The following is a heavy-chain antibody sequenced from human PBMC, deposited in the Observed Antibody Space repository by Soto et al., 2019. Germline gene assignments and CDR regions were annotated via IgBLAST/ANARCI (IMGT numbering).Heavy chain of an antibody. CDR1: GYTFSDYG. CDR3: ARGRGGYLSSSGHTHNYLDY. CDR2: INVYSGTT. Sequence: QVHLVQSGSEVKPAGAAVKVSCKASGYTFSDYGVSWVRQAPGQGLERMGWINVYSGTTNYLPKFQGRVTMTTDTSTSTLYMELRDLSSEDTAVYYCARGRGGYLSSSGHTHNYLDYWGQGTLVTVSS. J-gene: IGHJ4*02. V-gene: IGHV1-18*01. D-gene: IGHD3-22*01.